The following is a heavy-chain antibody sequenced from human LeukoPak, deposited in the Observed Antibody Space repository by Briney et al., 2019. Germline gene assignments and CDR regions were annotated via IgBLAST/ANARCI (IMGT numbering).Heavy chain of an antibody. Sequence: ASVKVSCKASGGTFSSYAISWVRQAPGQGLEWMGGIIPIFGTANYAQKFQGRVTITADESTSTAYMELSSLRSEDTAVYYCARGIRPSPAIAYGWFDPWGQGTLVTVSS. D-gene: IGHD2-2*02. CDR1: GGTFSSYA. J-gene: IGHJ5*02. CDR2: IIPIFGTA. V-gene: IGHV1-69*13. CDR3: ARGIRPSPAIAYGWFDP.